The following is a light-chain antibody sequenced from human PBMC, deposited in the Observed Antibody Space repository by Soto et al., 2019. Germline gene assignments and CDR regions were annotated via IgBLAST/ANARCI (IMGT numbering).Light chain of an antibody. CDR1: ESISNF. CDR2: KAS. Sequence: DIQMTQSPSTLSASVGDRVTITCRASESISNFLAWYQQKPGKAPNLLIYKASSLESGVPSRFSGSGSGTEFTLTISXLQPDDFATHYCQPYNSYSRTFGQGTKVDIK. V-gene: IGKV1-5*03. CDR3: QPYNSYSRT. J-gene: IGKJ1*01.